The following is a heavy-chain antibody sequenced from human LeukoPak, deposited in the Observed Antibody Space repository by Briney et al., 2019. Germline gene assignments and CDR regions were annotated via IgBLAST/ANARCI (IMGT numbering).Heavy chain of an antibody. CDR2: INPNSGGT. CDR3: ARAGYSSGWYWFDP. Sequence: PGGSLRLSCAASGYTFTGYYMHWVRQAPGQGLEWMGWINPNSGGTNYAQKFQGRVTMTRDTSISTAYMELSRLRSDDTAVYYCARAGYSSGWYWFDPWGQGTLVTVSS. CDR1: GYTFTGYY. D-gene: IGHD6-19*01. J-gene: IGHJ5*02. V-gene: IGHV1-2*02.